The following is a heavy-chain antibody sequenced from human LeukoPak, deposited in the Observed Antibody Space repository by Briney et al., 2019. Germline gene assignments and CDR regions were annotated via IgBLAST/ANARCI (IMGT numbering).Heavy chain of an antibody. D-gene: IGHD2-21*02. CDR3: ARDVCGGDCYGQYYYYGMDV. V-gene: IGHV3-48*04. Sequence: GGSLRLSCEGSGFTFSNYWRGWVRQAPGEGLEWVAYISSSSSTIYYADSVKGRFTISRDNAKNSLYLQMNSLRAEDTAVYYCARDVCGGDCYGQYYYYGMDVWGQGTPVTVSS. CDR2: ISSSSSTI. CDR1: GFTFSNYW. J-gene: IGHJ6*02.